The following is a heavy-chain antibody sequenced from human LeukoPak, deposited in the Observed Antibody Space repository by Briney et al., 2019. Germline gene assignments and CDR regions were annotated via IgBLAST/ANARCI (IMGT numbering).Heavy chain of an antibody. CDR3: AKGSMGVILAPFDS. Sequence: GGSLRLSCAASGFTFSSYDMSWVRQAPGKGLGWVSTISGSGTGTYYADSVKGRFTISRDNSKNTLYLQMNSLGAEDTAIYYCAKGSMGVILAPFDSWGRGSLVTVSS. CDR1: GFTFSSYD. D-gene: IGHD3-10*01. CDR2: ISGSGTGT. V-gene: IGHV3-23*01. J-gene: IGHJ4*02.